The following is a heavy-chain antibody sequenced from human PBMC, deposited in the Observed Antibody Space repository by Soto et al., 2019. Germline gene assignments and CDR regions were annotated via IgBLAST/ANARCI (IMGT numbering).Heavy chain of an antibody. D-gene: IGHD2-21*02. CDR2: IYWNDDK. CDR1: GFSLSTRGVG. CDR3: AHRPSEKIAFFYCEYYYHDVMDF. V-gene: IGHV2-5*01. Sequence: SGPTLVNPTQTLTLTCTFSGFSLSTRGVGVGWIRQPPGKALEWLALIYWNDDKRYSPSLKSRLTITKDTAKNQVVRTMTNMDPVDTATYYCAHRPSEKIAFFYCEYYYHDVMDFCGQGTTVTVSS. J-gene: IGHJ6*02.